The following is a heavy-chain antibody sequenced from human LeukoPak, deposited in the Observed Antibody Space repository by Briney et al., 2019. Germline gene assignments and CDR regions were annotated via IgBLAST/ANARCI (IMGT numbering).Heavy chain of an antibody. CDR3: AREGSVTIDY. D-gene: IGHD4-17*01. CDR2: ITGSSARP. J-gene: IGHJ4*02. V-gene: IGHV3-21*01. CDR1: GFTFNYYN. Sequence: GGSLRLSCDASGFTFNYYNMNWVRQAPGKGLEWVSSITGSSARPSYSDSIKGRFTISRDNAKNSLYLQMNSLRAEDTAVYYCAREGSVTIDYWGQGTLVTVSS.